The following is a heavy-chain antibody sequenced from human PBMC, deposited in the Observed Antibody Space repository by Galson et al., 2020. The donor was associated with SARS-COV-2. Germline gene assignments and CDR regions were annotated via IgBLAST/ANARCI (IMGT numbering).Heavy chain of an antibody. CDR3: TRTWGGDCYMGPDGYFGL. D-gene: IGHD2-21*01. CDR2: MSYDGRTK. J-gene: IGHJ2*01. CDR1: RFTFSDYS. V-gene: IGHV3-30*04. Sequence: GGSLRLSCAASRFTFSDYSMHWVRQAPGKGLEWLGFMSYDGRTKYHADSVKGRFSISVDTSQNTLYLQMNSLGVDDTAVYYCTRTWGGDCYMGPDGYFGLWGRGTLVTVSS.